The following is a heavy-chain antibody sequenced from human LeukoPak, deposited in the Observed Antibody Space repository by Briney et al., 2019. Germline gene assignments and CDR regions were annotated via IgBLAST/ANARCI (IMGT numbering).Heavy chain of an antibody. D-gene: IGHD3-9*01. CDR2: IVVGSGNT. V-gene: IGHV1-58*02. J-gene: IGHJ5*02. Sequence: SVKVSCKASGYTFTSYGITWVRQAPGQRLEWIGWIVVGSGNTNYAQKFQERVTITRDMSTSTAYMELSSLRSEDTAVYYCAADLTRANWFDPWGQGTLVTVSS. CDR1: GYTFTSYG. CDR3: AADLTRANWFDP.